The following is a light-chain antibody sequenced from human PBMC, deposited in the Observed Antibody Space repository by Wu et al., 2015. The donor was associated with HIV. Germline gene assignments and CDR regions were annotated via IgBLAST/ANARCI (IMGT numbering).Light chain of an antibody. CDR2: AAS. J-gene: IGKJ3*01. CDR1: QAISSY. CDR3: QQLSNFPFT. V-gene: IGKV1-9*01. Sequence: DIQLTQSPSFLSASIGDRATITCRASQAISSYLVWYQQKPGKAPKLLIYAASTLQSGVPSRFSGSGSGTEFTLTVSSLQSDDFATYYCQQLSNFPFTFG.